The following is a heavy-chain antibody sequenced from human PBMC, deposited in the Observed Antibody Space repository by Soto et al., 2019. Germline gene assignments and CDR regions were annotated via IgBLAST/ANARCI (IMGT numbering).Heavy chain of an antibody. CDR2: IYYSGST. CDR3: ARGLTRSAVAGSNFDY. V-gene: IGHV4-59*01. CDR1: GGSISSYY. D-gene: IGHD6-19*01. J-gene: IGHJ4*02. Sequence: SETLSLTCTVSGGSISSYYWSWIRQPPGKGLEWIGYIYYSGSTNYNPSLKSRVTISVDTSKNQFSLKLSSVTAADTAVYYCARGLTRSAVAGSNFDYWGQGTLVTVSS.